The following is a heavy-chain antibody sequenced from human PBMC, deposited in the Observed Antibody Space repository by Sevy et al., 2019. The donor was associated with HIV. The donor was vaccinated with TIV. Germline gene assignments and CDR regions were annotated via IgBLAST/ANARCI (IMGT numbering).Heavy chain of an antibody. CDR1: GFAPSTYG. J-gene: IGHJ4*02. CDR2: IGYDGSNK. CDR3: ARDPRMYGDYLLAYFDY. Sequence: GESLKISCAASGFAPSTYGMHWVRQAPDKGLEWVAVIGYDGSNKYYADSVKGRFSISRDNSRNTLFLQMDSLRAEDTAVYYCARDPRMYGDYLLAYFDYWGQGTLVTVSS. V-gene: IGHV3-33*01. D-gene: IGHD2-8*01.